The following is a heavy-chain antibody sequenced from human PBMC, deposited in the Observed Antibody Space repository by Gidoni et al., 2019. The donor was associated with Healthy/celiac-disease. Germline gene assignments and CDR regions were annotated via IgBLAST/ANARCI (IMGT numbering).Heavy chain of an antibody. J-gene: IGHJ6*02. CDR2: ISGSGGST. CDR3: AKGETYSSSTTGYYYYYGMDV. V-gene: IGHV3-23*01. D-gene: IGHD6-6*01. Sequence: EVQLLESGGGWVQPGGSLRLAFAASGFTVSSYAMSWVRQAPGQGLELVSAISGSGGSTYYADSVKGRFTISRDNSKNTLYLQMTSLRAEDTAVYYCAKGETYSSSTTGYYYYYGMDVWGQGTTVTVSS. CDR1: GFTVSSYA.